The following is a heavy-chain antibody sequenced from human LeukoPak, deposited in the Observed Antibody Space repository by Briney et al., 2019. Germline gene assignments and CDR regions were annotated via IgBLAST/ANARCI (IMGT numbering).Heavy chain of an antibody. V-gene: IGHV4-39*01. CDR1: GGSINRSSRYY. J-gene: IGHJ5*02. CDR3: ARHVPSTIFFNWFDP. CDR2: IFYSGST. D-gene: IGHD3-3*01. Sequence: SETLSLTCTVSGGSINRSSRYYWGWIRQPPGKGLEWIGSIFYSGSTYYNPSLKSRVTISVDTSNNQFSLKLTSVTAADTAVYYCARHVPSTIFFNWFDPWGQGTLVTVSS.